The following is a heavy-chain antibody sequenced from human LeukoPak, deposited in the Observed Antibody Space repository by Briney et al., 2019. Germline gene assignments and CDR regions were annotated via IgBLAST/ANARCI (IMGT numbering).Heavy chain of an antibody. J-gene: IGHJ4*02. V-gene: IGHV1-2*02. Sequence: ASVKVSCKASGYTFTGYYMHWVRQAPGQGLEWMGWINPNSGGTNYAQKFQGRVTMTRDTSISTAYMELSGLRSDDTAVYYCARGCSSTSCYSDYWGQGTLVTVSS. CDR3: ARGCSSTSCYSDY. CDR1: GYTFTGYY. CDR2: INPNSGGT. D-gene: IGHD2-2*01.